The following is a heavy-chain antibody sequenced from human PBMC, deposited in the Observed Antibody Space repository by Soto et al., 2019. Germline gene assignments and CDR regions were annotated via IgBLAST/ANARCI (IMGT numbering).Heavy chain of an antibody. V-gene: IGHV5-10-1*01. CDR3: ARRSPHCSSTSCYIHYYYGMDV. Sequence: RGESLKISCKGSGYSFTSYWISWVRQMPGKGLEWMGRIDPSDSYTNYSPSFQGHVTISADKSISTAYLQWSSLKASDTAMYYCARRSPHCSSTSCYIHYYYGMDVWGQGTTVTVSS. D-gene: IGHD2-2*02. CDR2: IDPSDSYT. J-gene: IGHJ6*02. CDR1: GYSFTSYW.